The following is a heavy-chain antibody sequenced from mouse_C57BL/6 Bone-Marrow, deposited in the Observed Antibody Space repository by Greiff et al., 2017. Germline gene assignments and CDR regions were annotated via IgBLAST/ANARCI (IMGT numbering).Heavy chain of an antibody. CDR1: GYTFTSYW. CDR2: IYPGSGST. CDR3: ARPYYSNFWYVDV. D-gene: IGHD2-5*01. V-gene: IGHV1-55*01. Sequence: VQLQQPGAELVKPGASVKMSCKASGYTFTSYWITWVKQRPGQGLEWIGDIYPGSGSTNYNEKFKSKATLTVDTASSTAYMQLSSLTSEDSAIYYCARPYYSNFWYVDVWGTGTTVTVSS. J-gene: IGHJ1*03.